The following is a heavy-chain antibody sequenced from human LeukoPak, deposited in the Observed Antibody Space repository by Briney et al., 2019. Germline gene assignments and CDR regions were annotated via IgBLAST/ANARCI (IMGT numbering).Heavy chain of an antibody. V-gene: IGHV3-30-3*01. CDR1: GFTFSSYA. CDR3: ARQYYYGMDV. CDR2: ISYDGSNK. Sequence: GRSLRLSCAASGFTFSSYAMHWVRQAPGKGLEWVAVISYDGSNKYYADSVKGRFTISRDNSKNTLYLQMNSLRAGDTAVYYCARQYYYGMDVWGQGTTVTVSS. J-gene: IGHJ6*02.